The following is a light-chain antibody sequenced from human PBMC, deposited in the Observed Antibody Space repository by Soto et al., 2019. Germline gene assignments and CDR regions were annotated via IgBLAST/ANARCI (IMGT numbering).Light chain of an antibody. J-gene: IGKJ2*01. Sequence: DIQMTQSPSTLSASVGDRVTITCRASQSISSWLAWYQQKPGKAPKLLIYKASSLESGVPSRFSGRGSGTEFTLTISSLQPDDFATYHCQQYNSYPYTFGQGTKLEIK. CDR1: QSISSW. V-gene: IGKV1-5*03. CDR3: QQYNSYPYT. CDR2: KAS.